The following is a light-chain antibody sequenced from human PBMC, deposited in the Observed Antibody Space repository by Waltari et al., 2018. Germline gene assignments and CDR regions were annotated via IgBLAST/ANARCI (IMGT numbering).Light chain of an antibody. CDR3: SMYMGSGVWV. Sequence: QTVVTQEPSLSVSPGGTVTLTCALSSGSVSITSYPTWYHQPPGQPPRTLVYKGISRSSGVPDRFSGSILGNTAALTITGAQADDESDYYCSMYMGSGVWVFGGGTKLTVL. V-gene: IGLV8-61*01. J-gene: IGLJ3*02. CDR2: KGI. CDR1: SGSVSITSY.